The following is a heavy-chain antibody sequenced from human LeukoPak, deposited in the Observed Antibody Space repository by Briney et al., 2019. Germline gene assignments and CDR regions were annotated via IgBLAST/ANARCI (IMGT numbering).Heavy chain of an antibody. CDR3: AKVSIQTYFDY. J-gene: IGHJ4*02. D-gene: IGHD1-1*01. Sequence: GRSLRLSCAASGFTFSSYGMHWARQAPGKGLEWVAVISYDGSNKYYADSVKGRFTISRDNSKNTLYLQMNSLRAEDTAVYYCAKVSIQTYFDYWGQGTLVTVSS. V-gene: IGHV3-30*18. CDR2: ISYDGSNK. CDR1: GFTFSSYG.